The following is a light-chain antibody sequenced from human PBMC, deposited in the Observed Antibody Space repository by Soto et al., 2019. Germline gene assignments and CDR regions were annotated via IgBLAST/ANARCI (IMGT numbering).Light chain of an antibody. CDR3: QVFGSSPSWT. CDR1: QSVSSSY. CDR2: GAS. V-gene: IGKV3-20*01. J-gene: IGKJ1*01. Sequence: EIVLTQSPGTLSLSPGERATLSCRASQSVSSSYLAWYQQRPGQAPRLLIYGASSRATGIPDRFSGSGSGTDFTLTISRLEPEDSAVYHCQVFGSSPSWTFGQGTKVEIK.